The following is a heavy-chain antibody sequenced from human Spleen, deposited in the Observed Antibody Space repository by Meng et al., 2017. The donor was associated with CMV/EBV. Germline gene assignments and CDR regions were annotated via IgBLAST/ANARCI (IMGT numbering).Heavy chain of an antibody. CDR2: ISSGASTK. J-gene: IGHJ2*01. V-gene: IGHV3-48*03. CDR3: ARVSWYFDL. CDR1: GFTFSTYE. Sequence: GESLKISCAASGFTFSTYEMSWVRQAPGKVLEWVSYISSGASTKYYADSVKGRFTISRDNAKNSLYLQMNSLRAEDTAVYYCARVSWYFDLWGRGSLVTVSS.